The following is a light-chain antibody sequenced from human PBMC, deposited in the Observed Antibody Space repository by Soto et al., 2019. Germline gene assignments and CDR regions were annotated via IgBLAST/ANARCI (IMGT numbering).Light chain of an antibody. V-gene: IGKV3-15*01. Sequence: EIVMTQSPATLSVSPGERATLSCRASQSVSSNLAWYQQKPGQAPRLLIYGASTRATGIPARFSGSGSGTEFTLTNSSLQSEDFAVYYCQQYNTWHPWTFGQGTKVEIK. CDR1: QSVSSN. CDR2: GAS. CDR3: QQYNTWHPWT. J-gene: IGKJ1*01.